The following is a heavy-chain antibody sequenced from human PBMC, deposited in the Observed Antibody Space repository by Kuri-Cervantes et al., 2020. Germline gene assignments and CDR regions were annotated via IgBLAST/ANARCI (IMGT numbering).Heavy chain of an antibody. J-gene: IGHJ4*02. CDR2: ISSTSTYI. Sequence: GESLKISCAASGFAFSSYSLNWVRQAPGKGLEWVSSISSTSTYIFYAESVKGRFTISRDNARNSLYLQMNSLRAEDTAVYYCARGQSRTITIIATYYFDYWGQGTLVTVSS. V-gene: IGHV3-21*01. CDR3: ARGQSRTITIIATYYFDY. D-gene: IGHD3-9*01. CDR1: GFAFSSYS.